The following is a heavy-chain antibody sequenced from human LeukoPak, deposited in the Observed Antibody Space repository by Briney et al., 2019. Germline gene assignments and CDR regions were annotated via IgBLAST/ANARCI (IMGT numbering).Heavy chain of an antibody. CDR1: GGSISSGGYY. CDR3: ASTIVVVPAAMISTFDY. Sequence: SQTLSLTCTVSGGSISSGGYYWSWIRQPPGKGLEWIGYIYYSGSTYYNPSLKSRVTISVDTSKNQFSLKLSSVTAADTAVYYCASTIVVVPAAMISTFDYWGQGTLVTVSS. CDR2: IYYSGST. D-gene: IGHD2-2*01. V-gene: IGHV4-30-2*03. J-gene: IGHJ4*02.